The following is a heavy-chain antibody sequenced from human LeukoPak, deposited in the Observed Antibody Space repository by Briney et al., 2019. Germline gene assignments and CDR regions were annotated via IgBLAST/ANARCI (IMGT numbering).Heavy chain of an antibody. D-gene: IGHD1-7*01. CDR3: ATGNYNRPFDY. V-gene: IGHV3-23*01. CDR2: FSGSGGGT. CDR1: GFTFSSYA. Sequence: PGGSLRLSCAASGFTFSSYAMSWVRQAPGKGLEWVSAFSGSGGGTYYADSVKGRFTISRDNTKNTLYLQLNSLRAEDTAVYYCATGNYNRPFDYWGQGTLVTVSS. J-gene: IGHJ4*02.